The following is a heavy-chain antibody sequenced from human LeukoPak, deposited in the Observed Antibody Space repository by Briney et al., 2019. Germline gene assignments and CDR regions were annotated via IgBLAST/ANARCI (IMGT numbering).Heavy chain of an antibody. CDR1: GFTVSSYW. CDR2: IKQDGSEK. V-gene: IGHV3-7*01. Sequence: PGGSMRLSCAASGFTVSSYWMSWVRQAPGKGLEWVANIKQDGSEKNYVDSMKGRFTISRDNAKTSLYLQMNSLRAEDTAVYYCARFISLGAWGQGTLVTVSS. CDR3: ARFISLGA. J-gene: IGHJ5*02. D-gene: IGHD3-16*01.